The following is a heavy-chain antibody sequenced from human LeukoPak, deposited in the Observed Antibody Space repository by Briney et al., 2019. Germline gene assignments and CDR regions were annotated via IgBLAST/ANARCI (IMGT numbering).Heavy chain of an antibody. V-gene: IGHV1-2*02. Sequence: GASVKVSCKASGYTFTGYYMHWVRQAPGQGLEWMGWINPNSGGTNYAQKFRGRVTMTRDTSISTAYMELSRLRSDDTAVYYCARGSSVATILPFDYWGQGTLVTVSS. CDR2: INPNSGGT. D-gene: IGHD5-12*01. CDR1: GYTFTGYY. CDR3: ARGSSVATILPFDY. J-gene: IGHJ4*02.